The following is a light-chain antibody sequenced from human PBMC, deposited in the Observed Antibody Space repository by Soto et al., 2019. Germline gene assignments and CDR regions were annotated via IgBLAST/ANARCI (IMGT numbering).Light chain of an antibody. CDR2: DTS. V-gene: IGKV3-15*01. J-gene: IGKJ4*01. CDR1: QGIRDT. CDR3: QRYNNWPLT. Sequence: EVVLTQSPATLSVSPGEGVTLFCRASQGIRDTLAWYQHKPGHTPRLLIYDTSARATGVPARFSGSRSGPEFTLTINSLQSEDFAIYYCQRYNNWPLTFGGGTKVDIK.